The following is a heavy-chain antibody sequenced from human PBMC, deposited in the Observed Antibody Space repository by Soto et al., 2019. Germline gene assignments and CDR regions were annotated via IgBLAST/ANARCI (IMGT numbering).Heavy chain of an antibody. V-gene: IGHV4-39*01. CDR3: ARFPLVRGVPA. CDR2: AYYVGTI. CDR1: GGSISTSGSY. Sequence: QLHLQESGPGRVKPSETLSLTCSVSGGSISTSGSYCGWVRQAPEKGLEWIGSAYYVGTINYNPSPKRRVAISFDTSRNQFSLKLTSVTAADTAGYYCARFPLVRGVPAWGQGNLVTVSS. J-gene: IGHJ5*02. D-gene: IGHD3-10*01.